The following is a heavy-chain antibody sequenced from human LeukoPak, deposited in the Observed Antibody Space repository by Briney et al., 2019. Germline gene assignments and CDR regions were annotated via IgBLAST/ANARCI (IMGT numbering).Heavy chain of an antibody. CDR2: IWYDGSNK. Sequence: PGRSLGLSCAASGFTFSSYGMHWVRQAPGKGLEWVAVIWYDGSNKYYADSVKGRFTISRDNSKNTLYLQMNSLRAEDTAVYYCAGIIAVAGAFDYWGQGTLVTVSS. J-gene: IGHJ4*02. CDR3: AGIIAVAGAFDY. CDR1: GFTFSSYG. D-gene: IGHD6-19*01. V-gene: IGHV3-33*01.